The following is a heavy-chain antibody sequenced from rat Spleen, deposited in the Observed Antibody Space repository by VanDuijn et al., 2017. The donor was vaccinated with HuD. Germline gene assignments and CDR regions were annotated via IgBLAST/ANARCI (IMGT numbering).Heavy chain of an antibody. CDR1: GFTFNNYW. D-gene: IGHD1-9*01. CDR3: TRSGTTGIPTRFAY. J-gene: IGHJ3*01. CDR2: ITNTGGST. Sequence: EVQLVESGGGLVQPGRSLKLSCVASGFTFNNYWMTWIRQAPGKGLEWVASITNTGGSTYYPDSVKGRFTISRDNAKSTLYLQMNSLRSEDTATYYCTRSGTTGIPTRFAYWGQGTLVTVSS. V-gene: IGHV5-31*01.